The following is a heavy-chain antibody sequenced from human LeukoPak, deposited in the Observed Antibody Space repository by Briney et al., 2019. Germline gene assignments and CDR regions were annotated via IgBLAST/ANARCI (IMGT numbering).Heavy chain of an antibody. V-gene: IGHV3-7*01. J-gene: IGHJ4*02. Sequence: GGSLRLSCAASGFTFSSYWVSWVRQAPGKGLEWVANIKQDGSEKYYVDSVKGRFTISRDNAKNSLYLQMNSLRAEDTAVYYCASALLQYWGQGTLVTVSS. CDR3: ASALLQY. CDR2: IKQDGSEK. CDR1: GFTFSSYW. D-gene: IGHD4-11*01.